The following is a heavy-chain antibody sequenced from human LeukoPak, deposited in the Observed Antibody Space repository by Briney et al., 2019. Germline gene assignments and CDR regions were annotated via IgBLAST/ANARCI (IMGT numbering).Heavy chain of an antibody. Sequence: SETLSLTCAVYGGSFSGYYWSWIRQPPGKGLEWIGGINHSGSTNYNPSLKSRVTISVDTSKNQFSLKLSSVTAADTAVYYCARGHSYYDYVWGSYPFDYWGQGTLVTVSS. D-gene: IGHD3-16*02. CDR1: GGSFSGYY. CDR3: ARGHSYYDYVWGSYPFDY. V-gene: IGHV4-34*01. J-gene: IGHJ4*02. CDR2: INHSGST.